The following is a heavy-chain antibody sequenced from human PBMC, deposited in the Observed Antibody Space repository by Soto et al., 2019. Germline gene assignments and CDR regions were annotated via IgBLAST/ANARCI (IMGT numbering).Heavy chain of an antibody. V-gene: IGHV4-61*01. CDR1: GGSVTSGNYF. J-gene: IGHJ4*02. D-gene: IGHD4-17*01. CDR2: IYYSGST. Sequence: QVQLQESGPGLVKPSETLSLTCTVSGGSVTSGNYFWSWIRLPPGKGLEWIGYIYYSGSTNYNPSLKSRVTISVDTSKNQFSLRLSSVTAADTAVYYCARRTVAEHFDTWGQGTRVTVSS. CDR3: ARRTVAEHFDT.